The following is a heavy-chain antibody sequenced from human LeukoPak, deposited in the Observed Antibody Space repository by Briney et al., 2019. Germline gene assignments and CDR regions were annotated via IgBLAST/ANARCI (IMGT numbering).Heavy chain of an antibody. Sequence: SETLSLTCAVYGGSFSNYYWTCIRQPPGKGLEWIGEINHGGSPNYSPSLKSRVTISVDTSKSQFSLKLSSVTAADTAVYYCARGTAMVLRNTYYFDSWGQGTLVTVSS. D-gene: IGHD5-18*01. CDR3: ARGTAMVLRNTYYFDS. V-gene: IGHV4-34*01. J-gene: IGHJ4*02. CDR2: INHGGSP. CDR1: GGSFSNYY.